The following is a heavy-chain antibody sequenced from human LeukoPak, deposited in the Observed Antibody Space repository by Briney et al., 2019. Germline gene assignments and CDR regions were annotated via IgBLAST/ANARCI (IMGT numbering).Heavy chain of an antibody. D-gene: IGHD5-18*01. CDR2: IYPGDSDT. V-gene: IGHV5-51*01. CDR1: GYSFTSYW. Sequence: GESLKISCKGSGYSFTSYWIGWVRQMPGKGLEWMGIIYPGDSDTRYSPSFQGQVTISADKSISTAYLQWSSLKASDTAMYYCARQSRAGIQLWSQRIDYWGQGTLVTVSS. J-gene: IGHJ4*02. CDR3: ARQSRAGIQLWSQRIDY.